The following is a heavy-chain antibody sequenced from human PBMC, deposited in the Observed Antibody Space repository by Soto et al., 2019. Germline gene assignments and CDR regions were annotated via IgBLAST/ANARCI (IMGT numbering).Heavy chain of an antibody. CDR2: IYYSGST. D-gene: IGHD2-2*01. CDR1: GGSISSGGYY. V-gene: IGHV4-31*03. CDR3: ARVRGGVVVVPAAHSEYYSYGMDF. J-gene: IGHJ6*02. Sequence: SESLSLTCTVSGGSISSGGYYWSWIRQHPGKGLEWIGYIYYSGSTYYNPSLKSRVTISVDTSKNQFSLKLSSVTAADTAVYYCARVRGGVVVVPAAHSEYYSYGMDFWGQGTTVTVSS.